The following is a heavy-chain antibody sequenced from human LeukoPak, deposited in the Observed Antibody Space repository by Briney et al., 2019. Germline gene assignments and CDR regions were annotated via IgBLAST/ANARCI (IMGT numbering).Heavy chain of an antibody. J-gene: IGHJ4*01. V-gene: IGHV3-21*01. Sequence: GGSLRLSCAASGFTFSSYSMNWVRQAPGKGLEWVSSISSSSSYIYYADSVKGRFTISRDNAKNSLYLQMNSLRAEDTAVYYCASXGGYCSSTSCXGYXFDYWGXGXLXXVX. D-gene: IGHD2-2*01. CDR1: GFTFSSYS. CDR2: ISSSSSYI. CDR3: ASXGGYCSSTSCXGYXFDY.